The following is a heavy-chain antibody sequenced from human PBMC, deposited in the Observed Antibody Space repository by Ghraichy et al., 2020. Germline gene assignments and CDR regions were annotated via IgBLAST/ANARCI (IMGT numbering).Heavy chain of an antibody. V-gene: IGHV3-7*01. CDR2: IKQDGSEK. CDR1: GFTFSSYW. J-gene: IGHJ6*02. Sequence: GGSLRLSCAASGFTFSSYWMSWVRQAPGKGLEWVANIKQDGSEKYYVDSVKGRFTISRDNAKNSLYLQMNSLRAEDTAVYYCASGLTYYDFWSGYYTDYYYGMDVWGQGTTVTVSS. D-gene: IGHD3-3*01. CDR3: ASGLTYYDFWSGYYTDYYYGMDV.